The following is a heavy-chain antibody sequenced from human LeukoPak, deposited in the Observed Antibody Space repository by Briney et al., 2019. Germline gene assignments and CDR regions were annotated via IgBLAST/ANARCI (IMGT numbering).Heavy chain of an antibody. Sequence: QPGRSLRLSCAASGFTFSSYAMTWVRQAPGKGLEWVSTLSNGGGSTYYADSVKGRFTISRDNSKNTVYLQMSSLRAEDTAVYYCAKDRWGSGGSGGGDYWGQGTLVTVSS. CDR2: LSNGGGST. D-gene: IGHD2-15*01. J-gene: IGHJ4*02. V-gene: IGHV3-23*01. CDR3: AKDRWGSGGSGGGDY. CDR1: GFTFSSYA.